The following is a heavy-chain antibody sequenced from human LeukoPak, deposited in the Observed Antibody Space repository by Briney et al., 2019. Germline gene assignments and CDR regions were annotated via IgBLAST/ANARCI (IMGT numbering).Heavy chain of an antibody. J-gene: IGHJ4*02. D-gene: IGHD3-22*01. V-gene: IGHV1-69*13. CDR2: IIPIFEAT. Sequence: SVKVSCKASGGTFSSYAISWVRQAPGQGLEWMGGIIPIFEATDYAQKFQGRVTITADESTSTAYMELSSLRSEDTAIYYCARGERAAMIATLDYWGQGALVTVSS. CDR1: GGTFSSYA. CDR3: ARGERAAMIATLDY.